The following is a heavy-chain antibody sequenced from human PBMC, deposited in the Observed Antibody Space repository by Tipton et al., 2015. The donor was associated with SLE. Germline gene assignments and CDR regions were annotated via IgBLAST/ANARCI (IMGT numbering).Heavy chain of an antibody. V-gene: IGHV4-38-2*02. D-gene: IGHD3-16*02. CDR1: GYSISSGHF. CDR3: ARHRLDYDYVWGSYRYFDY. CDR2: IFHSGST. J-gene: IGHJ4*02. Sequence: TLSLTCTVSGYSISSGHFWGWIRQPPGKGLEWMGTIFHSGSTYYSPSLKSRVTISVDTSKNQFSLNLSSVTAADTAVYYCARHRLDYDYVWGSYRYFDYWGQGALATVSS.